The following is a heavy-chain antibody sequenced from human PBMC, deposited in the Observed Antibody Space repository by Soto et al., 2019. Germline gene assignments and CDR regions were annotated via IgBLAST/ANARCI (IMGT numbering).Heavy chain of an antibody. V-gene: IGHV1-18*01. J-gene: IGHJ1*01. CDR2: ISAYNGNT. CDR3: ARAVDYYDSSGYYTHEYFQH. Sequence: QVQLMQSGAEVKKPGASVKVSCKASGYTFTSYGISWVRQAPGQGLEWMGWISAYNGNTNYAQKIQGRVTMTTDTSTSTAYMELRSLRSDDTAVYYCARAVDYYDSSGYYTHEYFQHWGQGTLVTVSS. CDR1: GYTFTSYG. D-gene: IGHD3-22*01.